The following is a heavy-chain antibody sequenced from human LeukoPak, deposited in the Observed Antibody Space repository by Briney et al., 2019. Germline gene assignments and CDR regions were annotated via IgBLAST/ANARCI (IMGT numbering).Heavy chain of an antibody. V-gene: IGHV1-2*02. Sequence: ASVKVSCKASGCTFTGYYMHWVRQAPGQGLEWMGWINPNSGGTNYAQKFQGRVTMTRDTSISTAYMELSRLRSDDTAVYYCARAAAIVHYYYYYYMDVWGKGTTVTVSS. J-gene: IGHJ6*03. CDR3: ARAAAIVHYYYYYYMDV. CDR2: INPNSGGT. D-gene: IGHD2-2*02. CDR1: GCTFTGYY.